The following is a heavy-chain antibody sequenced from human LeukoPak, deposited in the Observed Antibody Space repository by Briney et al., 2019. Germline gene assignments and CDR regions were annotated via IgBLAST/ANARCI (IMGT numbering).Heavy chain of an antibody. J-gene: IGHJ3*02. CDR1: GFTFSSYW. CDR2: IKKDGGEK. Sequence: PGGSLRLSCAASGFTFSSYWMTWVRQAPGKGLEWVANIKKDGGEKVYVDSVKGRFTISRDNAKNSLYLQMNSLRVEDTAVYYCASSFYDINAFDIWGQGTMVTVSS. D-gene: IGHD3-9*01. CDR3: ASSFYDINAFDI. V-gene: IGHV3-7*01.